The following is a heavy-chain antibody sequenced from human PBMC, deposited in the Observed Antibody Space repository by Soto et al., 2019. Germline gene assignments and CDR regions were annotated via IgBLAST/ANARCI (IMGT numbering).Heavy chain of an antibody. Sequence: GESLKISCAASGFTFSSYDMHWVRQATGKGLEWVSAIGTAGDTYYPGSVKGRFTISRENAKNSLYLQMNSLRAEDTAVYYCARDPCSGGSCYSGAFDIWGQGTMVTVSS. D-gene: IGHD2-15*01. V-gene: IGHV3-13*01. J-gene: IGHJ3*02. CDR2: IGTAGDT. CDR1: GFTFSSYD. CDR3: ARDPCSGGSCYSGAFDI.